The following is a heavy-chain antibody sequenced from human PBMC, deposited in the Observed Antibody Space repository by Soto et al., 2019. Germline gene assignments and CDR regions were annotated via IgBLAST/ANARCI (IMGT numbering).Heavy chain of an antibody. Sequence: ASVKVSCKASGYTFTNYFIHWVRQAPGEGLEWMGIINPGDDSTTYAQKFQGRVTVTKDTSTSTVYMELSSLRSDDTAMYYCAREEGALDYWGQGTLVTVSS. D-gene: IGHD1-26*01. CDR3: AREEGALDY. J-gene: IGHJ4*02. V-gene: IGHV1-46*01. CDR2: INPGDDST. CDR1: GYTFTNYF.